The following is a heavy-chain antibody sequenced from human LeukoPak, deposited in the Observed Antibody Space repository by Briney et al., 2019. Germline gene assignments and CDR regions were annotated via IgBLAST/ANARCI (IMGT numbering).Heavy chain of an antibody. D-gene: IGHD3-3*02. V-gene: IGHV3-30*04. CDR2: ISYDGSNK. Sequence: GGSLRLSCAASGFTFNSYSIQWVRQAPGKGREWVALISYDGSNKYYADSVKGRFTISRDNSKNTLYLQMNSLRAEDTAVYCCARTQSLFEGYYFDYWGQGTLVTVSS. CDR3: ARTQSLFEGYYFDY. J-gene: IGHJ4*02. CDR1: GFTFNSYS.